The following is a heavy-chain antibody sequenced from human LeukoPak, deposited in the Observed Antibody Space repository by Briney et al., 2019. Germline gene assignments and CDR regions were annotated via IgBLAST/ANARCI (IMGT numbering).Heavy chain of an antibody. CDR3: AAQNYDFWSGYYNIDY. CDR2: IYYSGGT. V-gene: IGHV4-31*03. Sequence: SETLSLTCTVSGGSISSGGYYWSWIRQHPGKGLEWIGYIYYSGGTYYNPSLKSRVTISVDTSKNQFSLKLSSVTAADTAVYYCAAQNYDFWSGYYNIDYWGQGTLVTVSS. J-gene: IGHJ4*02. D-gene: IGHD3-3*01. CDR1: GGSISSGGYY.